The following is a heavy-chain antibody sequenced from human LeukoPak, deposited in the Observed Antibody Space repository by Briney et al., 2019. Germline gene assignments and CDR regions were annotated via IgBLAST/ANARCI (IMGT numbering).Heavy chain of an antibody. Sequence: ASVKVSCKASGYTFTSYYMHWVRQAPGQGLEWMGIINPSGGSTSYAQKFQGRVTMTRDTSTSTVCMELSSLRSEDTAVYYCARPVGYSYGTDAFDIWGQGTMVTVSS. CDR3: ARPVGYSYGTDAFDI. CDR1: GYTFTSYY. V-gene: IGHV1-46*01. D-gene: IGHD5-18*01. CDR2: INPSGGST. J-gene: IGHJ3*02.